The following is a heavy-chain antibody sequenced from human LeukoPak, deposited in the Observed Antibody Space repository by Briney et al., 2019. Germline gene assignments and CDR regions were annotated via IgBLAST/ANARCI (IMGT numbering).Heavy chain of an antibody. CDR2: INPNSGGT. Sequence: ASVKVSCKASGYTFTGYYLHWVRQAPGQGLEWMGWINPNSGGTNFAQNFQGRVTMTRDTSISTAYMELSRLRSDDTAVYYCARDQGGYYSSSWVFDYWGQGTLVTVSS. V-gene: IGHV1-2*02. CDR1: GYTFTGYY. CDR3: ARDQGGYYSSSWVFDY. D-gene: IGHD6-13*01. J-gene: IGHJ4*02.